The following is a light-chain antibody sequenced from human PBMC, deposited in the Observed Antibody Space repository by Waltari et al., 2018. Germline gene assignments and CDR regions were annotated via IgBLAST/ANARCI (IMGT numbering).Light chain of an antibody. J-gene: IGKJ4*01. Sequence: ENVLTQSPGTLSLSPGERATLSCRTSQTVSASYVAWYQQKPGQSPRLLIYAATSRAAGIPDRIRGGGAGTDFALTITRVEPEDSAVYYCQQYGNSRTFGGGTKVEIK. CDR2: AAT. CDR3: QQYGNSRT. V-gene: IGKV3-20*01. CDR1: QTVSASY.